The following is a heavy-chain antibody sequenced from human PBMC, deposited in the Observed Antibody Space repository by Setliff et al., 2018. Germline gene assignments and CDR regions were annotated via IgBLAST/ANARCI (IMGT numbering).Heavy chain of an antibody. V-gene: IGHV4-61*02. Sequence: SETLSLTCTVSGASISSGSYYWSWIRQPAGKGLEWLGRIYTSGTTNYSPSFKSRVTISADTSKNQISLKLSSVTAADTAMYYCAGVYGENDLPDIWGQGTMVTVSS. J-gene: IGHJ3*02. CDR3: AGVYGENDLPDI. CDR1: GASISSGSYY. CDR2: IYTSGTT. D-gene: IGHD4-17*01.